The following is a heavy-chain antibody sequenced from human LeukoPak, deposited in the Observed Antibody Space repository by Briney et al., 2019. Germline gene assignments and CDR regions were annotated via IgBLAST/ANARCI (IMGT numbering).Heavy chain of an antibody. CDR1: RYTFTGYY. Sequence: ASVKVSCKASRYTFTGYYMHWVRQAPGQGLEWMGWINPNSGGTNYAQKFQGRVTMTRDTSISTAYMELSRLRSDDTAVYYCARVMGYSSSSSYFDYWGQGTLVTVSS. CDR3: ARVMGYSSSSSYFDY. CDR2: INPNSGGT. D-gene: IGHD6-6*01. J-gene: IGHJ4*02. V-gene: IGHV1-2*02.